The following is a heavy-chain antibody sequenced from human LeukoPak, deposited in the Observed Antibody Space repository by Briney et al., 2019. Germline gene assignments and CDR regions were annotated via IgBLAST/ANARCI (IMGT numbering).Heavy chain of an antibody. CDR1: GGSISSYY. J-gene: IGHJ4*02. CDR2: IYYSGRT. D-gene: IGHD4-11*01. CDR3: ARDKGQYGIDY. Sequence: SETLSLTCTVSGGSISSYYWSWIRQPPGKGLEWIGYIYYSGRTNYNPSLKSRVTISVDTSKNQFSLKLSSVTAADTAVYYCARDKGQYGIDYWGQGTLVTVSS. V-gene: IGHV4-59*01.